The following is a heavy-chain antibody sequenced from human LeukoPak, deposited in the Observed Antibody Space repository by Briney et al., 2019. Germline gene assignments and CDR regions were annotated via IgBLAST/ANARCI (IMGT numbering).Heavy chain of an antibody. D-gene: IGHD3-10*01. J-gene: IGHJ1*01. V-gene: IGHV1-24*01. CDR3: ATEPLKHYGSGSSYRYF. CDR2: FDPEDGET. CDR1: GYALTEIS. Sequence: ASVKVSCKASGYALTEISMHWVRQTTGQGFEWMGGFDPEDGETIYAQKLQGRVSMTEDTSTDTAYMELSINATDDTAFYYCATEPLKHYGSGSSYRYFWGQGTLITVSS.